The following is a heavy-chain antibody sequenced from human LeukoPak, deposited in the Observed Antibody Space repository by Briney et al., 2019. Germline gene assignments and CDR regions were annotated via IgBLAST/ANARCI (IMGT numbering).Heavy chain of an antibody. CDR3: ARDLGYCSGGSCYFNWFDP. CDR2: ISNEGSRQ. J-gene: IGHJ5*02. V-gene: IGHV3-30-3*01. Sequence: GGSLRLSCAASGFTFSSHSMHWVRQAPGRGLEWVADISNEGSRQYYADSVKGRFTISRDNAKNSLYLQMNSLRAEDTAVYYCARDLGYCSGGSCYFNWFDPWGQGTLVTVSS. D-gene: IGHD2-15*01. CDR1: GFTFSSHS.